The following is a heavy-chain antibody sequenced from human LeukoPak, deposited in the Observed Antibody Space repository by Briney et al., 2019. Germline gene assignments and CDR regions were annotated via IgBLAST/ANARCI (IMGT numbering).Heavy chain of an antibody. CDR2: IKSKSEGETI. J-gene: IGHJ1*01. CDR1: GFTFSSIA. CDR3: TTDLSELDDSGYYAKYFHH. Sequence: GGSLRLSCAASGFTFSSIAMSWVRQAPGKGLEWVGRIKSKSEGETIDYAAPVKGRFTISRDDSKDTLFLQMNSLKTEDTAVYYCTTDLSELDDSGYYAKYFHHWGQGTLVSVSS. V-gene: IGHV3-15*01. D-gene: IGHD3-22*01.